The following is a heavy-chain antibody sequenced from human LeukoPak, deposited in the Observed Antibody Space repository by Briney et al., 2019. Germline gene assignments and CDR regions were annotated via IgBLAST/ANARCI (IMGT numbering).Heavy chain of an antibody. J-gene: IGHJ2*01. Sequence: SETLSLTCSVSGGSISIYYWSWIRQPAGKGLEWIGRIYTSGSTNYNPSLKSRVTISVDTSKSQFSLKLSSVTAADTAVYYCARVYYSSSYDYWYFDLWGRGTLVTVSS. CDR1: GGSISIYY. CDR2: IYTSGST. D-gene: IGHD6-13*01. CDR3: ARVYYSSSYDYWYFDL. V-gene: IGHV4-4*07.